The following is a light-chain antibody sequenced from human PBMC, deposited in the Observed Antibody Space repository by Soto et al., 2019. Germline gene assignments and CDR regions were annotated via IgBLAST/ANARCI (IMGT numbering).Light chain of an antibody. J-gene: IGLJ3*02. CDR3: GTWDSGLSAGL. Sequence: QSVLTQPPSVSAAPGQTVTISCSGGASNVGSNYVSWYQHLPGAAPRLLIYDNNKRSSGIPDRFSGSKSGTSATLGITGLQPGDEADYYCGTWDSGLSAGLFGGGTKVTVL. CDR2: DNN. V-gene: IGLV1-51*01. CDR1: ASNVGSNY.